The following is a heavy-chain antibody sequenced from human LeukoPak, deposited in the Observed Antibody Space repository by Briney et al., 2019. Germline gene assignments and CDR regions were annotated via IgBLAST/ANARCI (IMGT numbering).Heavy chain of an antibody. D-gene: IGHD6-6*01. J-gene: IGHJ4*02. CDR2: IYYDGSNK. V-gene: IGHV3-33*01. Sequence: PGGSLRLSCAASGFTFSRNGMHWVRQAPGKGLEWVALIYYDGSNKYYVDSVKGRFTISRDNSKNMVYLQMNSVRAEDTAVYYCARGPISARPGLDYWGQGTLVTVSS. CDR3: ARGPISARPGLDY. CDR1: GFTFSRNG.